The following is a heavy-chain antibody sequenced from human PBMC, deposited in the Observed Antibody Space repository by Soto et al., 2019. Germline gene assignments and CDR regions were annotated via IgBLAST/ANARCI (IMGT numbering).Heavy chain of an antibody. V-gene: IGHV1-18*01. D-gene: IGHD1-1*01. CDR2: ISAYNGNT. CDR1: GYTFTYYG. Sequence: QGQLVQSGVEVKKPGASVKVSCKASGYTFTYYGISWVRQAPGQVLEWMGWISAYNGNTNYAQNLQDRVTMTTDTSTSTAYMELRSLRSDDTAVYYCARDRSTHDYWGQGPLIAVSS. CDR3: ARDRSTHDY. J-gene: IGHJ4*02.